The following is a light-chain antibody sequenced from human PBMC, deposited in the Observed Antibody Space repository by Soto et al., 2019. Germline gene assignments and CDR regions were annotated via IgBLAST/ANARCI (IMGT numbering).Light chain of an antibody. V-gene: IGKV4-1*01. Sequence: DIVMTQSPDSLAVSLGERATINCRSSRSILYSSNNKNYLAWYQQKPGQPPKLLIYWASTRESGVADRFSGSGSGTDFTLTISSLQAEDVAVYYCQQYYTTPLTFGGVTMVEIK. J-gene: IGKJ4*01. CDR1: RSILYSSNNKNY. CDR2: WAS. CDR3: QQYYTTPLT.